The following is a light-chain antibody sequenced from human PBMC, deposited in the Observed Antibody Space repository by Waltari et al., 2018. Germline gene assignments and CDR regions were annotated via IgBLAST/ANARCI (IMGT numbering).Light chain of an antibody. J-gene: IGKJ1*01. Sequence: DIQLTQSPSFLSASVGDRVTITCWASQGIKTYLAWYQQKPGNAPKLLIYAASTLQSGVPSRFSGSGSGTQFTLTISSLQPEDFATYYCLQVSNYPRTFGQGTKVEIK. CDR2: AAS. CDR3: LQVSNYPRT. CDR1: QGIKTY. V-gene: IGKV1-9*01.